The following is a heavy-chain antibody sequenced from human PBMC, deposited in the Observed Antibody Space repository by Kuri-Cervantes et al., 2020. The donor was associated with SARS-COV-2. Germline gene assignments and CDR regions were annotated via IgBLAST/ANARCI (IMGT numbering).Heavy chain of an antibody. CDR1: GVSISSTSYY. V-gene: IGHV4-39*01. Sequence: GSLRLSCTVSGVSISSTSYYWAWIRQPPGKGLEWIGSINYIGTSYRNPSLRSRVIMSVDTSKNQFSVNINSVTAAGTAIYFCARHPNSMSGFDPWGQGTPVTVSS. CDR2: INYIGTS. CDR3: ARHPNSMSGFDP. J-gene: IGHJ5*02. D-gene: IGHD3-3*02.